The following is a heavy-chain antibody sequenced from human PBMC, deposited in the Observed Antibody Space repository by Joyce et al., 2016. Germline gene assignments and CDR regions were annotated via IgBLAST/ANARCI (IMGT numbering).Heavy chain of an antibody. D-gene: IGHD1-1*01. V-gene: IGHV3-72*01. CDR1: GFTFSDHF. CDR2: SRNRADST. Sequence: EVQLVESGGGLVQPGGSLRLSCEGSGFTFSDHFIAWVRQAPGKGREWVARSRNRADSTEYAASVKGRFTISRDDPKNTLYLQMNRLEIEDTAVYFCARSTWNSGFDYWGQGTLVTVSS. J-gene: IGHJ4*02. CDR3: ARSTWNSGFDY.